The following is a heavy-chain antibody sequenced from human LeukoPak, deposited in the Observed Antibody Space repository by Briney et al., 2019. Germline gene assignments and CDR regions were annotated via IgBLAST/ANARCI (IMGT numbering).Heavy chain of an antibody. V-gene: IGHV3-23*01. CDR1: GFTFSSYA. CDR3: ARGGGYSYGSFDY. D-gene: IGHD5-18*01. J-gene: IGHJ4*02. Sequence: GGSLRLSCAASGFTFSSYAMSWVRQAPGKGLEWVSGISGSGGGTYYADSVKGRFTISRDNSKNTLYLQMNSLRAEDTAVYYCARGGGYSYGSFDYWGQGTLVTVSS. CDR2: ISGSGGGT.